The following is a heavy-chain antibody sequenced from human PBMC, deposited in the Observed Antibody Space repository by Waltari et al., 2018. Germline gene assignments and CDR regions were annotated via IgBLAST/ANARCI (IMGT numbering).Heavy chain of an antibody. CDR3: ARDLGYEAPYYYYYMDV. CDR1: VGTFSSYA. Sequence: QVQLVQSGAEVKKPGSSVKVSCKASVGTFSSYAISWVRQAPGQGLEWMGGIIPIFGTANYAQKFQGRVTITADESTSTAYMELSSLRSEDTAVYYCARDLGYEAPYYYYYMDVWGKGTTVTISS. J-gene: IGHJ6*03. D-gene: IGHD7-27*01. CDR2: IIPIFGTA. V-gene: IGHV1-69*12.